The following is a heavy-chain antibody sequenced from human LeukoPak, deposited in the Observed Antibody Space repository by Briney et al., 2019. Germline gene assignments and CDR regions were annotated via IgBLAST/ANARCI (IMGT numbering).Heavy chain of an antibody. Sequence: ASVNVSCKASGHTFSIYSILWVRQAPGQGLEWMGGIIPIFGTANYAQKFQGRVTITADESTSTVYMGMSSLTSEDTDVYYCEREDVWFGRIDYWGQGTLVTVSS. D-gene: IGHD3-10*01. CDR3: EREDVWFGRIDY. CDR1: GHTFSIYS. V-gene: IGHV1-69*13. J-gene: IGHJ4*02. CDR2: IIPIFGTA.